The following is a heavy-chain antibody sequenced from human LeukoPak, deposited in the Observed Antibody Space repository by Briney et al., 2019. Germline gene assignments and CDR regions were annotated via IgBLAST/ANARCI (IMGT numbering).Heavy chain of an antibody. Sequence: GGSQRLSCAASGFTFSSYEMNWVRQAPGKGLEWVSYISSSGSTIYYADSVKGRFTISRDNAKNSLHLQMNSLRAEDTAVYYCARSYGWLPGGMWGQGTLVTVSS. CDR2: ISSSGSTI. CDR3: ARSYGWLPGGM. V-gene: IGHV3-48*03. J-gene: IGHJ4*02. D-gene: IGHD5-12*01. CDR1: GFTFSSYE.